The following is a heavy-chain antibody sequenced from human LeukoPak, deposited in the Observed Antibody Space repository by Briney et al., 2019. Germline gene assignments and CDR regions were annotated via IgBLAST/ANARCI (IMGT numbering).Heavy chain of an antibody. J-gene: IGHJ3*02. CDR1: GYSISSGYY. CDR2: INYSGST. Sequence: KTSESLSLTCAVSGYSISSGYYWGWIRQPPGKGLEWIGEINYSGSTNYNPSLKSRVTISVDTSKNQFSLKLSSVTAADTAVYYCARPYGGNTQAFDAFDIWGQGTMVTVSS. D-gene: IGHD4-23*01. CDR3: ARPYGGNTQAFDAFDI. V-gene: IGHV4-38-2*01.